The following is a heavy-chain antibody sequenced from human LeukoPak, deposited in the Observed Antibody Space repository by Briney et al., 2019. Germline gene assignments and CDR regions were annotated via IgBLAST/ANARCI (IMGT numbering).Heavy chain of an antibody. Sequence: QPGGSLRLSCAASGFTFSSYWMHWVRQAPGKGLEWVSSISSSGNTIYYADSVKGRFTISRDNAKNSLYLQMNSLRAEDTAVYYCASLRGYHFDYWGQGTLVTVSS. CDR2: ISSSGNTI. CDR1: GFTFSSYW. V-gene: IGHV3-48*04. D-gene: IGHD5-18*01. CDR3: ASLRGYHFDY. J-gene: IGHJ4*02.